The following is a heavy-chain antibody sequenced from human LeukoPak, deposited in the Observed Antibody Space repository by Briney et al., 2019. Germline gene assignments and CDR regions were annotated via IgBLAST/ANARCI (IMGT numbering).Heavy chain of an antibody. D-gene: IGHD3-10*01. CDR2: TYYRSKWYN. CDR3: ARVPGDYGMDV. J-gene: IGHJ6*02. CDR1: EDSVSSNSAA. V-gene: IGHV6-1*01. Sequence: SQTLSLTCAISEDSVSSNSAAWNWISQSPSRGLEWLGRTYYRSKWYNDYAVSVKSRITINPDTSKNQFSLQLNSVAPEDTAVYYCARVPGDYGMDVWGQGTTVTVSS.